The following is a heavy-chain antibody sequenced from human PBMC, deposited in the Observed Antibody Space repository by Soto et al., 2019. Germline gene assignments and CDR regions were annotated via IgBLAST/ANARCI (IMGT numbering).Heavy chain of an antibody. V-gene: IGHV1-69*13. J-gene: IGHJ3*02. CDR3: ARAVRIQLGDAFDI. Sequence: GASVKVSCKASGGSFSSYAISWVRQAPGQGLEWMGGIIPIFGTANYAQKFQGRVTITADESTSTAYMELNSLRSEDTAVYYCARAVRIQLGDAFDIWGQGTMVTVSS. D-gene: IGHD5-18*01. CDR2: IIPIFGTA. CDR1: GGSFSSYA.